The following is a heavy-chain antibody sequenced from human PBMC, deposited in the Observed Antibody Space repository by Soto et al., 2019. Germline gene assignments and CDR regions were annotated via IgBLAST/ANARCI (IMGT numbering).Heavy chain of an antibody. J-gene: IGHJ4*02. Sequence: SETLSLTCAVYGGSFIGYYWSCIRHPPWKGLEWIGEINHSGSTNYNPSLKSRVTISVDTSKNQFSLKLSSVTAADTAVYYCARGGGSGSYYILDYWGQGTLVTVS. CDR2: INHSGST. D-gene: IGHD3-10*01. V-gene: IGHV4-34*01. CDR1: GGSFIGYY. CDR3: ARGGGSGSYYILDY.